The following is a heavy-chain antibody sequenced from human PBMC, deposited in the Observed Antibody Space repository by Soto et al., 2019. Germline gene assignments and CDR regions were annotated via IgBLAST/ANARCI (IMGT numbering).Heavy chain of an antibody. J-gene: IGHJ4*02. Sequence: RESLRLSCAPSGLTLSTYAMHWVRQAPGKGLELVAVISYDGSNKYYADSVKGRFTISRDNSKNTLYLQMNSLRAEDTAMYYCPREQTWIPLRLHFDYWGQGTMVTVSS. CDR3: PREQTWIPLRLHFDY. V-gene: IGHV3-30-3*01. CDR1: GLTLSTYA. CDR2: ISYDGSNK. D-gene: IGHD5-18*01.